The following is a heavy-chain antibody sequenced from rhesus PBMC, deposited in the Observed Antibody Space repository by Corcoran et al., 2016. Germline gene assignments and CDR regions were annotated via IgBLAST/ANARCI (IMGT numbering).Heavy chain of an antibody. D-gene: IGHD2-21*01. CDR1: GGSISRNY. CDR2: NSGSGGST. CDR3: ASEMGVGVVVAVDF. V-gene: IGHV4-173*01. J-gene: IGHJ3*01. Sequence: QLQLQESGQGLVKPSETLALNCAVSGGSISRNYWSWIRQPAAKGLEWIGRNSGSGGSTDSNPSLKSRGTISTDTSENQYSLRLSAVTAADADVYYCASEMGVGVVVAVDFVGQGLRVTVSS.